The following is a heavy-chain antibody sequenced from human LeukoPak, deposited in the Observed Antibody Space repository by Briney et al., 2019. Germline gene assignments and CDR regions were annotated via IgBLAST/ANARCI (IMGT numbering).Heavy chain of an antibody. V-gene: IGHV4-4*07. J-gene: IGHJ3*02. CDR3: ARSGYSSGYLGLVPANDAFDI. Sequence: SETLSLTCTVSGGSISSYYWSWIRQPAGKGLEWIGRTYTSGSTNYNPSLKSRVTMSVDTSKNQFSLKLSSATAADTAVYYCARSGYSSGYLGLVPANDAFDIWGQGTMVTVSS. CDR2: TYTSGST. CDR1: GGSISSYY. D-gene: IGHD3-22*01.